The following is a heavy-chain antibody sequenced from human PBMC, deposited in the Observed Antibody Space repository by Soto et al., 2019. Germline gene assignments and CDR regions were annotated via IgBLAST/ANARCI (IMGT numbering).Heavy chain of an antibody. V-gene: IGHV1-3*01. CDR2: INAGNGNT. D-gene: IGHD6-19*01. CDR3: ARDGAVAGDSNFDY. J-gene: IGHJ4*02. CDR1: GYTFTRYA. Sequence: ASVKVSCKASGYTFTRYATHWVRQAPGQRLEWMGWINAGNGNTKYSQKFQGRVTISTDTSASTAYMELSSLRSEDTAVYYCARDGAVAGDSNFDYWGQGTLVTVSS.